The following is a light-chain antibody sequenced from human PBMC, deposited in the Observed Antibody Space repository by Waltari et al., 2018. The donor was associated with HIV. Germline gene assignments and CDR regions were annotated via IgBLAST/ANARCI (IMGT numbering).Light chain of an antibody. CDR2: WAS. J-gene: IGKJ4*01. V-gene: IGKV4-1*01. CDR1: QSLLYSSSNKNS. CDR3: QQYNTWPLS. Sequence: DIVMTQSPDSLAVSLGERVTINCKSSQSLLYSSSNKNSLVWYQQKPGQPPKLLIYWASTRDSGVPERFSGSGAGTDFTLTINSLQSEDIAGYYCQQYNTWPLSFGGGTKVEIK.